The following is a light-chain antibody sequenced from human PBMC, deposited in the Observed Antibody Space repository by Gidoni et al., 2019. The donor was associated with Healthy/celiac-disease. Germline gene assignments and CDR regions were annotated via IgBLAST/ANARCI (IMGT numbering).Light chain of an antibody. CDR3: QQYNNWPPLT. J-gene: IGKJ4*01. CDR2: GAS. CDR1: QSVSSN. Sequence: EIVMTQSPATLSVSPGERATLSCRASQSVSSNLAWYQQKPGQAPRLLIYGASPRATGIPARLSGSGSGTEFTLTISSLQSEDFAVYYCQQYNNWPPLTFGGGTKVEIK. V-gene: IGKV3D-15*01.